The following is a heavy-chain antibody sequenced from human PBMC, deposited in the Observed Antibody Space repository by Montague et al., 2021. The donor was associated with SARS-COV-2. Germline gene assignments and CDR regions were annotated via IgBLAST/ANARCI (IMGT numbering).Heavy chain of an antibody. CDR2: INGDGSST. Sequence: SLRLSCAASGFTFSSYWMHWVRQAPGKGLVWVSRINGDGSSTSYADSVKGRFTISRDNAKNTLYLQMNSLRAEDTAVYYCARGKSPGIQLWFTYYYGMDVWGQGTTVTVSS. D-gene: IGHD5-18*01. V-gene: IGHV3-74*01. CDR1: GFTFSSYW. CDR3: ARGKSPGIQLWFTYYYGMDV. J-gene: IGHJ6*02.